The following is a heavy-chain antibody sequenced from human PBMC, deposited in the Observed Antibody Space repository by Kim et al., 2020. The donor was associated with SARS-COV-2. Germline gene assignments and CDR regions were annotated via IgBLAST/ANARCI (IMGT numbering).Heavy chain of an antibody. CDR2: ISSSSSYI. V-gene: IGHV3-21*01. CDR3: ARDLAVGVQPPHYFDY. Sequence: GGSLRLSCAASGFTFSSYSMNWVRQAPGKGLEWVSSISSSSSYIYYADSVKGRFTISRDNAKNSLYLQMNSLRAEDTAVYYCARDLAVGVQPPHYFDYWGQGTLVTVSS. J-gene: IGHJ4*02. CDR1: GFTFSSYS. D-gene: IGHD1-26*01.